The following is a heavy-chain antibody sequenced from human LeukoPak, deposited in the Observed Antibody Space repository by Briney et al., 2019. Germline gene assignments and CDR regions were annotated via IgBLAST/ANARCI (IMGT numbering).Heavy chain of an antibody. CDR3: ARAPEWEPDNFDY. Sequence: SETLSLTCAVSGGSISSGGYSWSWIRQPPGKGLEWIGYIYHSGSTYYNPSLKSRVTISVDRSKNQFSLKLSSVTAADTAVYYCARAPEWEPDNFDYWGQGTLVTVSS. CDR2: IYHSGST. J-gene: IGHJ4*02. V-gene: IGHV4-30-2*01. CDR1: GGSISSGGYS. D-gene: IGHD1-26*01.